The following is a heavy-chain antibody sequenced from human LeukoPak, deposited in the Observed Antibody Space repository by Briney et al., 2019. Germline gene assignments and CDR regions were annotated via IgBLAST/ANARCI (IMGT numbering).Heavy chain of an antibody. J-gene: IGHJ5*02. D-gene: IGHD2-2*01. CDR1: GGSVTDYY. CDR3: ARETVVVVPADGRAWFDP. CDR2: IYYTGT. Sequence: PSETLSLTCTVSGGSVTDYYWSWIRQSPGKGLEWIGYIYYTGTSYNPSLKSRVTISVDTSKNQFSLKLSSVTAADTAVYYCARETVVVVPADGRAWFDPWGQGTLVTVSS. V-gene: IGHV4-59*02.